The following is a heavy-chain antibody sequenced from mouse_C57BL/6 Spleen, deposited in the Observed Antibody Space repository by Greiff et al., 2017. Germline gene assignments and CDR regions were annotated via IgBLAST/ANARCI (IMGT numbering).Heavy chain of an antibody. CDR2: IYPGDGDT. J-gene: IGHJ1*03. Sequence: VQLQESGAELVKPGASVKISCKASGYAFSSYWMNWVKQRPGKGLERIGQIYPGDGDTNYNGKFKGKATLTADKSSSTAYMQLSSLTSEDSAVYFCARYYYGSSHGYFDVWGTGTTVTVSS. CDR3: ARYYYGSSHGYFDV. CDR1: GYAFSSYW. D-gene: IGHD1-1*01. V-gene: IGHV1-80*01.